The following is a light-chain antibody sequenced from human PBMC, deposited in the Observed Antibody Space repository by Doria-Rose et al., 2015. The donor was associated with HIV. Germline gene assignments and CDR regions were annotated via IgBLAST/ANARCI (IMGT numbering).Light chain of an antibody. CDR2: DAS. CDR3: KQYGTSRGT. V-gene: IGKV3-20*01. CDR1: QRVKSSY. J-gene: IGKJ5*01. Sequence: DIVMTQSPGTLSLSPGERATLSCRASQRVKSSYLAWYQQKPGQAPRLLIYDASTMATGIPDRFSGSGSGTDFTLTISRLEPEDVAVCYCKQYGTSRGTFGQGTRLEIK.